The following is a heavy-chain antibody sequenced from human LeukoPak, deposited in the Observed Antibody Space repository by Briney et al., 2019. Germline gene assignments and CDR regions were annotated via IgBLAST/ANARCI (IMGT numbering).Heavy chain of an antibody. CDR3: ATEGDIVVVPAFRT. Sequence: ASVKVSCKVSGYTLTELSMHWMRQAPGKGLEWMGGFDPEDGETIYAQKFQGRVTMTEDTSTDTAYMELSSLRSEDTAVYYCATEGDIVVVPAFRTWGQGTLVTVSS. CDR1: GYTLTELS. CDR2: FDPEDGET. V-gene: IGHV1-24*01. J-gene: IGHJ5*02. D-gene: IGHD2-2*01.